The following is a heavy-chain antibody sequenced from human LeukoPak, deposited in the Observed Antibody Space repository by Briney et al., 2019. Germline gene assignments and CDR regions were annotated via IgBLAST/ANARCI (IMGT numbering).Heavy chain of an antibody. J-gene: IGHJ4*02. CDR3: ARGIAAGFFDY. CDR1: GFTFSSYW. D-gene: IGHD6-13*01. CDR2: IKQDGSEK. V-gene: IGHV3-7*05. Sequence: GGSLRLSCAASGFTFSSYWMSWVRQAPGKGLEWVANIKQDGSEKYYVDSVKGRFTISRDNAKNSLYPQMNSLKAEDSSVYFFARGIAAGFFDYWGQGTLVTVSS.